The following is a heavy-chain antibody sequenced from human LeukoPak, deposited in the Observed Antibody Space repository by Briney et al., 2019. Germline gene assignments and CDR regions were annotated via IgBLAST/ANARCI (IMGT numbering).Heavy chain of an antibody. CDR3: ATTTPYSNGWLYYFDY. CDR2: FDPEDGET. V-gene: IGHV1-24*01. D-gene: IGHD6-19*01. CDR1: GYTLTELS. Sequence: ASVKVSCKVSGYTLTELSMHWVRQAPGKGLEWMGGFDPEDGETIYAQKFQGRVTMTEDTSTDTAYMELSSLRSEDTAVYYCATTTPYSNGWLYYFDYWGQGTLVTVSS. J-gene: IGHJ4*02.